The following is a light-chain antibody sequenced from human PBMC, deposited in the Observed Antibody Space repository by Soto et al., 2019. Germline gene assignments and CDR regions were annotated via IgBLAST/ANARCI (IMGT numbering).Light chain of an antibody. V-gene: IGLV2-14*01. Sequence: QSALTQPASVSGSPGQSITISCTGTTSNVGTHNYVLWYQQHPGKAPKLMIYDVSNRPSGVSNRFSGSKSGTTASLTISGLQAEDEADYYCSSYGTGSTYVFGTGTKVTVL. CDR1: TSNVGTHNY. CDR2: DVS. CDR3: SSYGTGSTYV. J-gene: IGLJ1*01.